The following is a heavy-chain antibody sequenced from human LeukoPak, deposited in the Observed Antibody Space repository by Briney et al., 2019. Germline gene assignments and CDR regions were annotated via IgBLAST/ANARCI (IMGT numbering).Heavy chain of an antibody. CDR2: ISSSNSAI. J-gene: IGHJ4*02. Sequence: GGSLRLSCAASGFTFSKYSMNWVRQAPGKGLEWVSYISSSNSAIYYADSVQGRITISRDNAKNSLYLQMNSLRAEDTAVYYCAREPKSSGSGFDYWGQGTLVTVSS. V-gene: IGHV3-48*04. CDR3: AREPKSSGSGFDY. CDR1: GFTFSKYS. D-gene: IGHD3-22*01.